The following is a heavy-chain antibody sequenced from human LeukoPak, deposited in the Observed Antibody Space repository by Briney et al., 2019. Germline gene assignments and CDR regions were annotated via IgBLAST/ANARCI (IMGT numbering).Heavy chain of an antibody. CDR3: ARGGSGYYYLLRY. Sequence: SETLSLTCTVSGYSISSGYYWGWIRQPPGKGLEWIGSIYYSGSTYYNPSLKSRVTISVDTSKNQFSLKLSSVTAADTAVYYCARGGSGYYYLLRYWGQGTLVTVSS. V-gene: IGHV4-38-2*02. CDR1: GYSISSGYY. J-gene: IGHJ4*02. CDR2: IYYSGST. D-gene: IGHD3-22*01.